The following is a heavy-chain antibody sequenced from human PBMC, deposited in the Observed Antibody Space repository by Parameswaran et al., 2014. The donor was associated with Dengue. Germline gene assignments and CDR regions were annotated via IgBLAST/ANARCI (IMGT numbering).Heavy chain of an antibody. J-gene: IGHJ4*02. CDR2: ISWNSGSI. Sequence: VRQMPGKGLEWVSGISWNSGSIGYADSVKGRFTISRDNAKNSLYLQMNSLRAEDTALYYCAKGWNDILTGLFDYWGQGTLVTVSS. V-gene: IGHV3-9*01. CDR3: AKGWNDILTGLFDY. D-gene: IGHD3-9*01.